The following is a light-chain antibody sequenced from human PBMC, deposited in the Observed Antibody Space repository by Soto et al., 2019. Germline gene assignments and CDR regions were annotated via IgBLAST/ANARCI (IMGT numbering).Light chain of an antibody. V-gene: IGKV3-20*01. J-gene: IGKJ5*01. CDR2: GAS. CDR3: QQYGDSPE. CDR1: QSVSSTK. Sequence: EIVLTQSPGTLSLSPGERATLSCSASQSVSSTKLAWYQQRPGQAPRLLIFGASNRATGVPDRFSGSGSGTDFTLIISRLEPEDFAVYYCQQYGDSPEFGQGTRLEI.